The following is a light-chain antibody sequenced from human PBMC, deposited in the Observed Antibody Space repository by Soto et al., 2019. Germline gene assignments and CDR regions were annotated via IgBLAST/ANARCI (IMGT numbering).Light chain of an antibody. Sequence: EIVMMQSPATLSVSPGERATLSCRASQIIANNLAWYQQKPGQAPRLLIYGASTRAPGIPARLSGSGSGTDFTLTISSLEPEDFAVYYCQQRSNWPTTFG. CDR1: QIIANN. J-gene: IGKJ1*01. V-gene: IGKV3-15*01. CDR2: GAS. CDR3: QQRSNWPTT.